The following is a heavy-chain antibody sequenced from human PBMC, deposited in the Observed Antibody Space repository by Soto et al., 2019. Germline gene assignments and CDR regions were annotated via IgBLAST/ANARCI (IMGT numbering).Heavy chain of an antibody. CDR3: ARVSLYDTGSYMLRYNWFDP. CDR1: GFSVSTSH. D-gene: IGHD3-10*01. J-gene: IGHJ5*02. Sequence: EVQLVDSGGGLIQPGGSLRLSCAAAGFSVSTSHMNWVRQTPGKGLEWVSVIYSGGATYYAASVKGRFTISSDKSKNTVYLQRNSLRAEDTAVYYCARVSLYDTGSYMLRYNWFDPWGQGTLVTVSS. V-gene: IGHV3-53*01. CDR2: IYSGGAT.